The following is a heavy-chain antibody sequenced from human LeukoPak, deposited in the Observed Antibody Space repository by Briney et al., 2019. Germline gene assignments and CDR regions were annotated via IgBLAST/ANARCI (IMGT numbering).Heavy chain of an antibody. CDR2: ISSSSDYI. Sequence: PGGSLRLSCAASGFTFSSYSINWVRQAPGKGLEWVSSISSSSDYIYYADSLKGRFTISRDNAKNSLYLQMNSLRAEDTAVYYWARRATSSVFDIWGKGTMAPVS. V-gene: IGHV3-21*01. J-gene: IGHJ3*02. D-gene: IGHD5-12*01. CDR1: GFTFSSYS. CDR3: ARRATSSVFDI.